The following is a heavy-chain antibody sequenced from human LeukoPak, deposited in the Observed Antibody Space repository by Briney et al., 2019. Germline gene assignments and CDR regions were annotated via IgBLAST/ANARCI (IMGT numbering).Heavy chain of an antibody. CDR3: AKPKDYYDSSGYYEYFQH. V-gene: IGHV3-23*01. J-gene: IGHJ1*01. CDR1: GFTFSSYA. CDR2: ISGSGGST. D-gene: IGHD3-22*01. Sequence: GGSLRLSCAASGFTFSSYAMSWVRQAPGKGLEWVSAISGSGGSTYYADSVKGRFTISRDNSENTLYLQMNSLRAEDTAVYYCAKPKDYYDSSGYYEYFQHWGQGTLVTVSS.